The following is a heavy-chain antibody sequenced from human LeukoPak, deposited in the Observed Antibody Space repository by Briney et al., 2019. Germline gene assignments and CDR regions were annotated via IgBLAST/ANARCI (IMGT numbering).Heavy chain of an antibody. CDR2: MSASGTT. V-gene: IGHV4-4*07. CDR1: GGSTSSYY. Sequence: SETLSFTCTVTGGSTSSYYWSWIRQPAGKGLEWIARMSASGTTNYNPSLKSRVNMSVDTSKNQFSLRLSSVTAADTAVYYCARSPYGSGSPFDYWGQGTLVTVSS. D-gene: IGHD3-10*01. CDR3: ARSPYGSGSPFDY. J-gene: IGHJ4*02.